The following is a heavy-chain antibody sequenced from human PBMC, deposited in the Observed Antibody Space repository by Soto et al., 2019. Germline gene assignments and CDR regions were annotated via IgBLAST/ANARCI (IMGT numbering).Heavy chain of an antibody. CDR1: GFTFSSYV. Sequence: GGALRLSCAASGFTFSSYVMHWVRQSPGKGLEWVAVISYDGSNKYYADSVKGRFTISRDNSKNTLYLQMNSLRAEDTAVYYCAKESFVAGYFDYWGQGTLVTVSS. V-gene: IGHV3-30*18. CDR2: ISYDGSNK. J-gene: IGHJ4*02. CDR3: AKESFVAGYFDY. D-gene: IGHD6-19*01.